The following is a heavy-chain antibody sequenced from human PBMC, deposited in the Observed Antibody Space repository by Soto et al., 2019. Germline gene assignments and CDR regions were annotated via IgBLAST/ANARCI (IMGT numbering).Heavy chain of an antibody. V-gene: IGHV1-69*02. CDR2: IVAALGLV. Sequence: QVQLVQSGAEVKKPGSSVKVSCKASGGTFSTYSVGWVRQAPGQGLEWMGRIVAALGLVDYAQKFQGRVTIRADKATGTAYLELNSLSSGDTAVYYCARGVAVVPAPDTALSWFDTWGQGTLVAVSS. CDR3: ARGVAVVPAPDTALSWFDT. CDR1: GGTFSTYS. D-gene: IGHD6-19*01. J-gene: IGHJ5*02.